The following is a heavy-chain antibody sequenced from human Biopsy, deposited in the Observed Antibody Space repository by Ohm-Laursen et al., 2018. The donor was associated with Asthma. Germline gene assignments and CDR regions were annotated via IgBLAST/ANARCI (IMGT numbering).Heavy chain of an antibody. CDR1: GFTFGGYA. CDR2: ISPDGRSA. CDR3: VKDTVEDRGGYYTFDV. D-gene: IGHD3-22*01. Sequence: GQTLSLTCAAFGFTFGGYAMSWARQAPGKGLKWVSTISPDGRSAHGPDSFRGRFTISRDNSRDTLYLQMRSLRADDTAVYYCVKDTVEDRGGYYTFDVWGQGTKVTVSS. V-gene: IGHV3-23*01. J-gene: IGHJ3*01.